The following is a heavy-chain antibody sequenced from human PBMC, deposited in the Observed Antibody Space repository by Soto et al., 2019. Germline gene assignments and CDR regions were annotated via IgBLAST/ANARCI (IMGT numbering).Heavy chain of an antibody. Sequence: GASVNVSCKSSGGTFSSYSISWVRQAPGQGLEWMGGIIPIFGTANYAQKFQGRVTITADKSTSTAYMELSSLRSEDTAVYYCARDLRIAVAGTSPTNWFDPWGQGTLVTAPQ. V-gene: IGHV1-69*06. D-gene: IGHD6-19*01. CDR2: IIPIFGTA. J-gene: IGHJ5*02. CDR3: ARDLRIAVAGTSPTNWFDP. CDR1: GGTFSSYS.